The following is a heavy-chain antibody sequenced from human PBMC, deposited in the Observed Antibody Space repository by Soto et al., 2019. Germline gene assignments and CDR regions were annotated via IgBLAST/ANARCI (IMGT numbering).Heavy chain of an antibody. Sequence: SGPTLVNPTQTLTLTWTFSGFSLSTSGVGVGWIRQPPGKALEWLALTYWDDDKRYSPSLKSRLTITKDASKNQVVLTMTNMDPVDTATYYCAHLRFLEWFPLFDPWGQGTLVTVSS. CDR3: AHLRFLEWFPLFDP. CDR1: GFSLSTSGVG. CDR2: TYWDDDK. D-gene: IGHD3-3*01. J-gene: IGHJ5*02. V-gene: IGHV2-5*02.